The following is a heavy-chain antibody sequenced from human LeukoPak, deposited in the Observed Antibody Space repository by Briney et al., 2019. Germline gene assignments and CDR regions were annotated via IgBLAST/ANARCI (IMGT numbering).Heavy chain of an antibody. V-gene: IGHV4-39*01. CDR3: ASEVPYSGSPFDY. Sequence: SETLSLTCTVSGGSISSSSYYWGWIRQPPGKGLEWIGSIYYSGSTYYNPSLKSRVTISVDTSKNQFSLKLSSVTAADTAVYYCASEVPYSGSPFDYWGQGTLVTVSS. CDR2: IYYSGST. CDR1: GGSISSSSYY. J-gene: IGHJ4*02. D-gene: IGHD1-26*01.